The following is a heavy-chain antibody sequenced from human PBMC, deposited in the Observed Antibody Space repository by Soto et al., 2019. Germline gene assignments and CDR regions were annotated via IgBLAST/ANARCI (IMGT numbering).Heavy chain of an antibody. CDR3: ARHHGPTTSENWFDP. CDR1: GYTFFTYD. Sequence: QVHLVQSGVEVKTPGASVKVSCQASGYTFFTYDISWVRQAPGQGLEWMGWISTYSGDTNYAQKFQGRVTMTTDTSTTTAYLELRILRSDDTAVYYCARHHGPTTSENWFDPWGQGTLVTVSS. V-gene: IGHV1-18*01. D-gene: IGHD5-12*01. CDR2: ISTYSGDT. J-gene: IGHJ5*02.